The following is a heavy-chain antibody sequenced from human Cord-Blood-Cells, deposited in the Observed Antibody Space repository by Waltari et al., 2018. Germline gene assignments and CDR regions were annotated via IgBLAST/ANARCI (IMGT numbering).Heavy chain of an antibody. J-gene: IGHJ5*02. V-gene: IGHV1-3*01. Sequence: QVQLVQSGAEVKKPGASVKVPCKASGYTFTSYAMHWVRQAPGQRLEWMGWINAGNGNTKYSQKFQGRVTITRDTSASTAYMELSSLRSEDTAVYYCARDVTAMVSGFDPWGQGTLVTVSS. CDR3: ARDVTAMVSGFDP. D-gene: IGHD5-18*01. CDR2: INAGNGNT. CDR1: GYTFTSYA.